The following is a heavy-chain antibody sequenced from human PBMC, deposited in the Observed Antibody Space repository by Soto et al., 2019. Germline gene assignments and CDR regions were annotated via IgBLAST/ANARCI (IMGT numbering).Heavy chain of an antibody. V-gene: IGHV3-21*01. D-gene: IGHD3-22*01. CDR3: ARAEYYYDSSGYYLYYFDY. CDR2: ISSSSSYI. Sequence: LRLSCAASGFTFSSYSMNWVRQAPGKGLEWVSSISSSSSYIYYADSVKGRFTISRDNAKNSLYLQMNSLRAEDTAVYYCARAEYYYDSSGYYLYYFDYWGQGTLVTVSS. CDR1: GFTFSSYS. J-gene: IGHJ4*02.